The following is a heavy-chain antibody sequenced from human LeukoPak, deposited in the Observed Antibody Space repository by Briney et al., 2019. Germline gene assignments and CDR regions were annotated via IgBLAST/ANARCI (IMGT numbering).Heavy chain of an antibody. J-gene: IGHJ4*02. CDR2: IIPIFGTA. V-gene: IGHV1-69*06. Sequence: SVKVSCKASGGTFSSYAISWVRQAPGQGLEWMGGIIPIFGTANYAQKFQGRVTITADKSTSTAYMELSSLRSEDTAVYYCAGGEGAAAGCTFDYGGGGPLATVPP. CDR1: GGTFSSYA. D-gene: IGHD6-13*01. CDR3: AGGEGAAAGCTFDY.